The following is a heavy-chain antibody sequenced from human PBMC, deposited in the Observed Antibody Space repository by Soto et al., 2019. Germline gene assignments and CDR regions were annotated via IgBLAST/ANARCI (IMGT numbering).Heavy chain of an antibody. Sequence: EVQLVESGGGLVQPGGSLRLSCAASGFTFSLYSMSWVRQAPGKGLEWVSYISRSSTGIHYADSVKGRFTISRDEATTSMHLQMNSLRDGETAVYYGARAVTWGLDVWGQGTTVSISS. CDR1: GFTFSLYS. CDR3: ARAVTWGLDV. CDR2: ISRSSTGI. V-gene: IGHV3-48*02. D-gene: IGHD3-10*01. J-gene: IGHJ6*02.